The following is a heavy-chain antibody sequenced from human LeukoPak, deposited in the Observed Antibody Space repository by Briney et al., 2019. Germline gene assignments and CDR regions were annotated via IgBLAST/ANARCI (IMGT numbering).Heavy chain of an antibody. CDR2: IYYSGST. CDR1: GGSISSYY. J-gene: IGHJ4*02. V-gene: IGHV4-59*01. CDR3: AGVGDIVVVPAAYFDY. Sequence: SETLSLTCTVSGGSISSYYWSWIRQPPGKGLEGIGYIYYSGSTNDNPSLHSRVTISVDTPQHHFSLKLSSATAADPAVYYCAGVGDIVVVPAAYFDYWGQGTLVTVSS. D-gene: IGHD2-2*01.